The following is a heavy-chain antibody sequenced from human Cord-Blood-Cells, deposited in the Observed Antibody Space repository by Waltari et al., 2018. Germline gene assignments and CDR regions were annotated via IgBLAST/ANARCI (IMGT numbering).Heavy chain of an antibody. Sequence: QVQLVQSGAEVKKPGASVKVSCKASGYTFTSYDIHWVRQATGQGLEGMGCMNPNSGNTGYAQKFQGRVTITRTTSISTAHMELSSLRSEDTAVYYWASGGIAAAGTAFDIWGQGTMVTVSS. D-gene: IGHD6-13*01. J-gene: IGHJ3*02. CDR2: MNPNSGNT. V-gene: IGHV1-8*03. CDR1: GYTFTSYD. CDR3: ASGGIAAAGTAFDI.